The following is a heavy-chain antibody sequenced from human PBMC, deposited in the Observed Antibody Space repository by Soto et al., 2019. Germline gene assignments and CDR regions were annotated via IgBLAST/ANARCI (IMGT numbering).Heavy chain of an antibody. CDR3: ASDYYDSSGTWAFDI. V-gene: IGHV5-10-1*01. CDR1: GYSFTIYC. J-gene: IGHJ3*02. Sequence: GESLKISGKGSGYSFTIYCISWVLQMPWKGLEWMGRIDPSDSYTNYSPSFQGHVTISADKSISTAYLQWSSLKASDTAMYYCASDYYDSSGTWAFDIWGQGTMVTVSS. D-gene: IGHD3-22*01. CDR2: IDPSDSYT.